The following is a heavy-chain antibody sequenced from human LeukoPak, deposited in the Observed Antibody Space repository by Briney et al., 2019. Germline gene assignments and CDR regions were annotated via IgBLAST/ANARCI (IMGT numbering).Heavy chain of an antibody. CDR1: GFTFSSYW. CDR3: ARGTGWFNDY. J-gene: IGHJ4*02. D-gene: IGHD3-10*01. CDR2: IKQDGSER. Sequence: PGGSLRLSCAASGFTFSSYWMNWVRQAPGKGLEWVANIKQDGSERYFVDSVRGRFTISRDNAKNSLYLQMNSLRAEDTAVYYCARGTGWFNDYWGQGTLVTVSS. V-gene: IGHV3-7*01.